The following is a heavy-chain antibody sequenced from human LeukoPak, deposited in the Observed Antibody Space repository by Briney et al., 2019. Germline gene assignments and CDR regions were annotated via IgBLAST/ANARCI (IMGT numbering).Heavy chain of an antibody. D-gene: IGHD5-18*01. CDR1: GVSISSGGYS. V-gene: IGHV4-30-2*01. CDR3: ASGGYSYGFDY. J-gene: IGHJ4*02. CDR2: IYHSGST. Sequence: PSQTLSLTCAVSGVSISSGGYSWNWIRQPPGKGLEWIGYIYHSGSTYYNPSLKSRVTISVDRSKNQFSLKLSSVTAADTAVYYCASGGYSYGFDYWGQGTLVTVSS.